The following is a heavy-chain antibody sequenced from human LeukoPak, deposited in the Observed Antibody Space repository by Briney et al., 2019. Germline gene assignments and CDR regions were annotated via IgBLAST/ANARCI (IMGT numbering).Heavy chain of an antibody. Sequence: VGSLRLSCAASGFTFSNYEMNWVRQAPGKGLEWVSYISSSGSTIYYADSVKGRFTISRDNAKNSLYLQMNSLRAEDTAVYYCAQIYTYGSSQFDYWGQGTLVTVSS. D-gene: IGHD5-18*01. CDR3: AQIYTYGSSQFDY. CDR2: ISSSGSTI. J-gene: IGHJ4*02. CDR1: GFTFSNYE. V-gene: IGHV3-48*03.